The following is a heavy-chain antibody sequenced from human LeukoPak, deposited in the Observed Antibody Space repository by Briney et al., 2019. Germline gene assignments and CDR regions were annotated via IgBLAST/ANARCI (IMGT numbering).Heavy chain of an antibody. V-gene: IGHV1-69*05. Sequence: SVKVSCKASGGTFSSYAISWVRQAPGQGLEWMGRIIPIFGTANYAQKFQGRVTITTDESTSTAYMELSSLRSEDTAVYYCARDRRGTIFGVVTERPYYYYYYYMDVWGKGTTVTVSS. CDR3: ARDRRGTIFGVVTERPYYYYYYYMDV. CDR2: IIPIFGTA. CDR1: GGTFSSYA. J-gene: IGHJ6*03. D-gene: IGHD3-3*01.